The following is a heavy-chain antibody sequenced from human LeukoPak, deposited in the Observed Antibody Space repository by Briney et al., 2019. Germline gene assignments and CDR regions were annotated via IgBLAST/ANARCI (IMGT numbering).Heavy chain of an antibody. V-gene: IGHV2-5*01. J-gene: IGHJ3*02. CDR2: IYWNDDK. CDR3: AHNGKMKRGAFVI. Sequence: SGPMLVKPTQTLRLTCTFYGFSLSTSRLGVGWIRQPPGKPREWLALIYWNDDKRYSPSLKSRLTITKDTSKNQVVLTMTNLDPVDTATYYCAHNGKMKRGAFVIRGERTIVSVSS. CDR1: GFSLSTSRLG. D-gene: IGHD5-24*01.